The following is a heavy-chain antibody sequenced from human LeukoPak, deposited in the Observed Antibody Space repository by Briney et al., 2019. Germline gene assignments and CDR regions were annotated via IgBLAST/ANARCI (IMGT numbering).Heavy chain of an antibody. CDR1: GYTFTSYD. V-gene: IGHV1-8*01. CDR2: MNPNSGNT. Sequence: ASVKVSCKASGYTFTSYDINWVRQATGQVLEWMGWMNPNSGNTGYAQKFQGRVTMTRNTSISTAYMELSSLRSEDTAVYYCARGPGIAVAGHLFQHWGQGTLVTVSS. CDR3: ARGPGIAVAGHLFQH. J-gene: IGHJ1*01. D-gene: IGHD6-19*01.